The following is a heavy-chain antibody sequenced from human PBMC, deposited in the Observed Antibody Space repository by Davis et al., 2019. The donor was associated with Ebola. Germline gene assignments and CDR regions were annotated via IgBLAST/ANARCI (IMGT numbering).Heavy chain of an antibody. J-gene: IGHJ6*02. D-gene: IGHD5-18*01. V-gene: IGHV1-69*13. CDR2: IIPIFGTA. CDR1: GGTFSSYA. Sequence: SVKVSCKASGGTFSSYAISWVRQAPGQGLEWMGGIIPIFGTANYAQKFQGRVTITADESTSTAYMELSSLRSEDTAVYYCARDSLRSVDTAMADYYYYGMDVWGQGTTVTVSS. CDR3: ARDSLRSVDTAMADYYYYGMDV.